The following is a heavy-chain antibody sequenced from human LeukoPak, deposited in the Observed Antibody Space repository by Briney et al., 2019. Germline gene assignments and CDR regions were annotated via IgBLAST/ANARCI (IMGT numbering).Heavy chain of an antibody. J-gene: IGHJ4*02. CDR3: AKANIVVVPAALDY. Sequence: ASVKVSCKASGYTFTSYDINWVRQATGQGLEWMGWMNPNSGNTGYAQKFQGRVTMTRNTSISTAYMELSSLRAEDTAVYYCAKANIVVVPAALDYWGQGTLVTVSS. V-gene: IGHV1-8*01. D-gene: IGHD2-2*01. CDR1: GYTFTSYD. CDR2: MNPNSGNT.